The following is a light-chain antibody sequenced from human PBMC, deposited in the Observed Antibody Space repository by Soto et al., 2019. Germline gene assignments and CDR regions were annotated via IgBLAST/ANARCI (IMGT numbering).Light chain of an antibody. Sequence: EIVLTQSPGTLSLSPGERATLSCRASQSVSSTYLAWYQQKPGQAPRLLIYGASSRATGIPDRFSGGGSGTDFTLTISRLEPEDFAVYYCQLYGSSPRTFGGGTKVEIK. CDR1: QSVSSTY. J-gene: IGKJ4*01. CDR2: GAS. CDR3: QLYGSSPRT. V-gene: IGKV3-20*01.